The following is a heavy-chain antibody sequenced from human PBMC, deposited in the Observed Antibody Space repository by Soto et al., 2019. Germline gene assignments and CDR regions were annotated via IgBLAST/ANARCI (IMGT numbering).Heavy chain of an antibody. Sequence: QVQLVQSGAEVKKPGASVKVSCKASGYTFTSYYMHWVRQAPGQGLEWMGIINPSGGSTSYAKKFQGRVTITRDTSTSTVYMELSRLRSEDTAVYYCARGMSSHLYYFDYWGQGTLVTVSS. D-gene: IGHD6-13*01. CDR1: GYTFTSYY. CDR2: INPSGGST. V-gene: IGHV1-46*01. J-gene: IGHJ4*02. CDR3: ARGMSSHLYYFDY.